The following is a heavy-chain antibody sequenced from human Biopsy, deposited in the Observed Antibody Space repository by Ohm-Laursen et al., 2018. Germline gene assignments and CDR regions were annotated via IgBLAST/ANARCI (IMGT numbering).Heavy chain of an antibody. V-gene: IGHV3-43*01. CDR3: TKPRTGLVYYFEN. Sequence: SLRLSCSASGFSFGDYTMHWVRQAPGKGLEWVSFINWDGGGATYADSVKGRFTISRDNNKNSLYLQMDSLRTEDTAFYYCTKPRTGLVYYFENWSQGTLVTVSS. CDR2: INWDGGGA. J-gene: IGHJ4*02. CDR1: GFSFGDYT. D-gene: IGHD1-14*01.